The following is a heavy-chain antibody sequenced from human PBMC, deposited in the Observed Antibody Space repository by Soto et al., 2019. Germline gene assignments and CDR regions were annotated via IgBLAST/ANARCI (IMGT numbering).Heavy chain of an antibody. V-gene: IGHV1-69*12. CDR2: IIPIFGTA. Sequence: QVQLVPSGAEVKKPGSSVKVSCKASGGTFSSYAISWVRQAPGQGLEWMGGIIPIFGTANYAQKFQGRVTITADESKSTAYMEMSSLRSEETAVYYCARGGPLARWLHPTSTPPPDYGGQGTLVTVSS. CDR1: GGTFSSYA. J-gene: IGHJ4*02. D-gene: IGHD5-12*01. CDR3: ARGGPLARWLHPTSTPPPDY.